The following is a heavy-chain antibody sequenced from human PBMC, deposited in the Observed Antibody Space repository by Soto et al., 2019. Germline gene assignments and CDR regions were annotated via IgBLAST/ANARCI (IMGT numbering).Heavy chain of an antibody. CDR3: ARHEGYYGSPAAGLFDY. CDR2: IYPGDSDT. D-gene: IGHD3-10*01. J-gene: IGHJ4*02. V-gene: IGHV5-51*01. Sequence: GASLKISCKGSGYSFTSYWIGWVRQMPGKGLEWMGTIYPGDSDTRYSPSFQGQVTISADKSISTAYLQWSSLKASDTAMYYCARHEGYYGSPAAGLFDYWGQGTLVTVSS. CDR1: GYSFTSYW.